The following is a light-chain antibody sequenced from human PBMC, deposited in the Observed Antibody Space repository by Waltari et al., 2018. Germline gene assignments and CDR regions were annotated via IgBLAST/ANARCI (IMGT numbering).Light chain of an antibody. CDR2: ATS. CDR3: QHYVRLPAT. CDR1: QSISTF. Sequence: IVLTQSPGTLSLSPGERATLSCRASQSISTFLAWYQQRPGQAPRLLIYATSRRATGIPDRFSGSGSGTDVSLTISRLEPEDFAVYYCQHYVRLPATFGQGTKVEIK. J-gene: IGKJ1*01. V-gene: IGKV3-20*01.